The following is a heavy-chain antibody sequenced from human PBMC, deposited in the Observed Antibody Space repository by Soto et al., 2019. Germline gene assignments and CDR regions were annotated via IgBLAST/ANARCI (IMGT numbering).Heavy chain of an antibody. CDR1: GFTFSSYA. CDR3: ARADYYDSSGYYCAY. J-gene: IGHJ4*02. D-gene: IGHD3-22*01. Sequence: GGSLRLSCAASGFTFSSYAMHWVRQAPGKGLEYVSAISSNGGSTYYANSVKGRFTISRDNSKNTLYLQMGSLRAEDTAVYYCARADYYDSSGYYCAYWGQGTLVTVSS. V-gene: IGHV3-64*01. CDR2: ISSNGGST.